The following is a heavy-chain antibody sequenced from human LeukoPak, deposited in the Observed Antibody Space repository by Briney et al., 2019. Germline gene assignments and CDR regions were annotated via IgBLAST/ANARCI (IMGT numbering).Heavy chain of an antibody. D-gene: IGHD3-22*01. CDR3: ARDRYYYDSSGYYQYFQH. J-gene: IGHJ1*01. CDR2: IYHSGST. Sequence: SETLSLTCTGSGYSISSGYYWGWIRQPPGKGLEWVGSIYHSGSTYYNPSLKSRVTMSVDTSKNQFSLKLSSVTAADTAVYYCARDRYYYDSSGYYQYFQHWGQGTLVTVSS. CDR1: GYSISSGYY. V-gene: IGHV4-38-2*02.